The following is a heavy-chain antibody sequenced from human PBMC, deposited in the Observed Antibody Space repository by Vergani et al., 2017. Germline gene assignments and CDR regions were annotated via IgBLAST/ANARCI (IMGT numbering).Heavy chain of an antibody. J-gene: IGHJ4*02. CDR3: ARAGETRRPTYYYGSGSYYSLGY. CDR2: INSDGSST. D-gene: IGHD3-10*01. V-gene: IGHV3-74*02. CDR1: GVTFSSYW. Sequence: VQLVESGGGVVQPGRSLRLSCAASGVTFSSYWMHWVRQAPGKGLVWVSRINSDGSSTSYADSVKGRFTISRDNAKNTLYLQMNSLRAEDTAVYYCARAGETRRPTYYYGSGSYYSLGYWGQGTLVTVSS.